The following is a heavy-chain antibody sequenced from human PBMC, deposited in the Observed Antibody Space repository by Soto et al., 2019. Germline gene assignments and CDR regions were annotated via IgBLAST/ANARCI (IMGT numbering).Heavy chain of an antibody. Sequence: GASVKVSCKASGGTFSSYAISWVRQAPGQGLEWMGGIIPIFGTANYAQKFQGRVTITADESTSTAYMELSSLRSEDTAVYYCASGREGEFRLDVWGQGTTVTVSS. V-gene: IGHV1-69*13. CDR3: ASGREGEFRLDV. J-gene: IGHJ6*02. D-gene: IGHD3-16*01. CDR1: GGTFSSYA. CDR2: IIPIFGTA.